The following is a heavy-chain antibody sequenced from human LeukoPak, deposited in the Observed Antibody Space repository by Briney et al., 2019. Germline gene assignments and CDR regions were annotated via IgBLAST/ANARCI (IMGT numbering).Heavy chain of an antibody. CDR2: IYHSGST. D-gene: IGHD6-6*01. CDR1: GGSISSGGYY. J-gene: IGHJ4*02. Sequence: SETLSLTCTVSGGSISSGGYYWSWIRQPPGKGLEWIGYIYHSGSTYYNPSLKSRVTISVDRSKNQFSLKLSSVTAADTAVYYCARESGSSSVPADYWGQGTVVTVSS. V-gene: IGHV4-30-2*01. CDR3: ARESGSSSVPADY.